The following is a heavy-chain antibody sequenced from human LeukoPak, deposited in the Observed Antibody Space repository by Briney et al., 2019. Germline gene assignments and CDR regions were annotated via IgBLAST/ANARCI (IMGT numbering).Heavy chain of an antibody. Sequence: GTSLRLSCAASGFTFSSYTMHWVRQAPGKGLQWVAVMSYDGSNKHYADSVKGRFTISRDNSKNTLYLQGDSLRAEDTAVYYCAKDMRFDWTPYYFDYWGQGTLVTVSS. J-gene: IGHJ4*02. D-gene: IGHD3-9*01. V-gene: IGHV3-30*04. CDR2: MSYDGSNK. CDR3: AKDMRFDWTPYYFDY. CDR1: GFTFSSYT.